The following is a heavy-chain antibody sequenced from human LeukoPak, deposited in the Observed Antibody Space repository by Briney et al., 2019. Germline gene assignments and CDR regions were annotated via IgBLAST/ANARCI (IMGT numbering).Heavy chain of an antibody. D-gene: IGHD6-13*01. V-gene: IGHV3-7*03. CDR3: ARSIPYGTTWYGRSDY. CDR2: IKPDGTTK. J-gene: IGHJ4*02. Sequence: GGSLRLSCAVSGFTFTDHSMHWVRQAPGKGLEWAANIKPDGTTKFYVDSVKGRFTISRDNALNSLYLQMNSLRAEDTAIYYCARSIPYGTTWYGRSDYWGQGTLVTVSS. CDR1: GFTFTDHS.